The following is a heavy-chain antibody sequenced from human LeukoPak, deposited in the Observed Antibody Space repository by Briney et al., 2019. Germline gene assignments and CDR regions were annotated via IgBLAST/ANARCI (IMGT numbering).Heavy chain of an antibody. Sequence: PSETLSLTCAVYGGSFSGYHWTWIRQSPGKGLEWIGDINPSGSTYYNPSLKSRLTISVDTSKNQFSLKLRSVTAADTAVYYCARGRHDITMIVVVMTSVSYYYIDVWGKGTTVTVSS. J-gene: IGHJ6*03. CDR2: INPSGST. V-gene: IGHV4-34*01. D-gene: IGHD3-22*01. CDR3: ARGRHDITMIVVVMTSVSYYYIDV. CDR1: GGSFSGYH.